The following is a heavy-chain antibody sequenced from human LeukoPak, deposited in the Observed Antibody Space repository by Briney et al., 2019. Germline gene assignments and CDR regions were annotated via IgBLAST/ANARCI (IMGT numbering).Heavy chain of an antibody. J-gene: IGHJ4*02. D-gene: IGHD2-2*01. CDR3: ARGLVRPRVLDY. CDR2: INHSGST. V-gene: IGHV4-39*07. Sequence: SETLSLTCTVSGGSISSSSYYWGWIRQPPGKGLEWIGEINHSGSTNYNPSLKSRVTISVDTSKNQFSLKLSSVTAADTAVYYCARGLVRPRVLDYWGQGTLVTVSS. CDR1: GGSISSSSYY.